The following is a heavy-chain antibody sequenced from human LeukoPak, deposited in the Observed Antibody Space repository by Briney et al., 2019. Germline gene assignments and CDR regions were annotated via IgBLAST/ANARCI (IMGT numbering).Heavy chain of an antibody. CDR1: GYTFTSYG. D-gene: IGHD6-13*01. J-gene: IGHJ4*02. CDR2: ISAYNGNT. CDR3: ASGIRIADY. Sequence: ASVKVSCKASGYTFTSYGISWVRQAPGQGLEWMGWISAYNGNTNYAQKFQGRVTMTRDTSISTAYMELSRLRSDDTAVYYCASGIRIADYWGQGTLVTVSS. V-gene: IGHV1-18*01.